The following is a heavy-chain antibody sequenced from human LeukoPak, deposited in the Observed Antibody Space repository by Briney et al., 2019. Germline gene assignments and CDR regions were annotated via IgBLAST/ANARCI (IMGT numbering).Heavy chain of an antibody. D-gene: IGHD3-22*01. J-gene: IGHJ5*02. Sequence: PSETLSLTCTVSGGSISSGDYYWSWIRQPPVKGLEWIAYMYYSGSTYYNPSLKSRVTMSADTSKNQLSLKLSSVAAAYTAVYYCARPYYYDSRIDPRGQGILVTVSS. CDR2: MYYSGST. CDR3: ARPYYYDSRIDP. V-gene: IGHV4-30-4*02. CDR1: GGSISSGDYY.